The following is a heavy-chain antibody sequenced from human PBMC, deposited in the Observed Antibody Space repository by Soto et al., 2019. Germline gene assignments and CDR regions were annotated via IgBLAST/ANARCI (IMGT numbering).Heavy chain of an antibody. CDR3: AKDIGWGGSYSWRLIGFDY. Sequence: EVQLVESGGGLVQPGRSLRLSCAASGFTFDEYAMHWVRQAPGKGLEWVSGITWNSDNIGYADSVKGRVTISRDNAKDSLYLQMNSLRAEDTALYYCAKDIGWGGSYSWRLIGFDYWGRGTLVTVSS. CDR2: ITWNSDNI. V-gene: IGHV3-9*01. CDR1: GFTFDEYA. D-gene: IGHD1-26*01. J-gene: IGHJ4*02.